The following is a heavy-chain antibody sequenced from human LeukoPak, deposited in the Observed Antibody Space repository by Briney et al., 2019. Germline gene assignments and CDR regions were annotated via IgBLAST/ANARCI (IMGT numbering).Heavy chain of an antibody. D-gene: IGHD6-13*01. Sequence: GSSVKVSCKASGYTFTSYGISWVRQAPGQGLEWMGWIGAYNGNTNYAQKLQGRVTMTTDTSTSKAYMELRSLRSDGTAVYYCARGVAAAGRGNWFDPWGQGTLVTVSS. V-gene: IGHV1-18*01. J-gene: IGHJ5*02. CDR3: ARGVAAAGRGNWFDP. CDR1: GYTFTSYG. CDR2: IGAYNGNT.